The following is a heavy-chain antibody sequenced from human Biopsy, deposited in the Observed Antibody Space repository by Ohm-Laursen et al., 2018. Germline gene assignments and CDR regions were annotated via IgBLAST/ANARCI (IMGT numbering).Heavy chain of an antibody. V-gene: IGHV1-2*02. D-gene: IGHD3-10*01. J-gene: IGHJ4*02. CDR2: VNPNSGAT. Sequence: EASVTVSCKASGYSFNDYYIHWVRQSPGQGLEWMGWVNPNSGATNSAEKFRGRVTLTRDTSISAVYIELRRLKSDDAAVYFCARDRMTDVFGGPTRTDVFDSWGQGTPVTVSS. CDR1: GYSFNDYY. CDR3: ARDRMTDVFGGPTRTDVFDS.